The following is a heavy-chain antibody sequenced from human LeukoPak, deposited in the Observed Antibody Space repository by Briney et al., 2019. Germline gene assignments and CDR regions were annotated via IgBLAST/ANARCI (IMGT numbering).Heavy chain of an antibody. CDR1: GLTFSTYS. CDR2: IYNSGAKI. J-gene: IGHJ4*02. Sequence: GGSLRLSCAVSGLTFSTYSMTWVRQGPGKGLEWVSSIYNSGAKIFYADSVRGRFTISRDNSKNMLYLQMNSLRVEDTAVYYCAKDVAPDSGWDLDYWGQGTLVTVSS. CDR3: AKDVAPDSGWDLDY. V-gene: IGHV3-23*01. D-gene: IGHD6-19*01.